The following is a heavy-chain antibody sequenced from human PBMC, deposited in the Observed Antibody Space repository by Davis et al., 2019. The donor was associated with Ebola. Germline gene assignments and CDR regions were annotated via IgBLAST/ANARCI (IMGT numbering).Heavy chain of an antibody. Sequence: ASVKVSCKASGYTFTSYALHWLRQAPGQRLEWMGWINAANGNQKYSQRCQGRVTITTDTSASTAYLDVSSVRSDDTAVYYCARRIETDYDILTGYYHFHYWGQGTLVTVSS. CDR1: GYTFTSYA. CDR2: INAANGNQ. V-gene: IGHV1-3*01. J-gene: IGHJ4*02. D-gene: IGHD3-9*01. CDR3: ARRIETDYDILTGYYHFHY.